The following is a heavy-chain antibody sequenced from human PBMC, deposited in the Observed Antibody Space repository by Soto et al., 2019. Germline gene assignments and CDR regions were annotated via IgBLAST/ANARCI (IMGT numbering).Heavy chain of an antibody. CDR1: GFTFSDYC. V-gene: IGHV3-11*01. J-gene: IGHJ4*02. Sequence: QVQQVDSGGGLVKPGGSLRLSCAASGFTFSDYCMSWIRQAPGKGLEWVSYISSSGSNIYYADSVKGRFTISRDNAKNSLYLQMNSLRAEDTAVYYCAREIGYSYGPFDYWGQGTLVTVSS. CDR3: AREIGYSYGPFDY. D-gene: IGHD5-18*01. CDR2: ISSSGSNI.